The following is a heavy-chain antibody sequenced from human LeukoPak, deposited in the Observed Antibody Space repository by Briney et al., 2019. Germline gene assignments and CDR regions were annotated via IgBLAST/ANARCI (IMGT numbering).Heavy chain of an antibody. CDR1: GGSFSGYY. J-gene: IGHJ4*02. Sequence: SETLSLTCAVSGGSFSGYYWSWIRQPPGKGLEWIGYIYYSGSTNYNPSLTSRVSISVDTSKNQFSLKLSSVTAADTAVYYCALAMSGYYYFNYWGQGTLVTVSS. CDR2: IYYSGST. V-gene: IGHV4-59*12. CDR3: ALAMSGYYYFNY. D-gene: IGHD3-3*01.